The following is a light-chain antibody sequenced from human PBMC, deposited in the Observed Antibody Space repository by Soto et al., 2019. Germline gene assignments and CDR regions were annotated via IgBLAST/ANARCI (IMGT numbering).Light chain of an antibody. V-gene: IGKV1-33*01. Sequence: DIQMTQSPSSLSASVGDRVTITCQASQDITNYLNWYQQKPGKAPQLLIYDSSNLETGVPSRFSGSGSRTDFTFTISSVQPDDIATYYCQQYDYLPLTFGGGTKVEIE. CDR3: QQYDYLPLT. J-gene: IGKJ4*01. CDR2: DSS. CDR1: QDITNY.